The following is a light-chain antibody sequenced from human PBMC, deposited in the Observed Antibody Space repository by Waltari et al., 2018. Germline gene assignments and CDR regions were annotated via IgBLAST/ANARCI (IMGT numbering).Light chain of an antibody. Sequence: EIVMTQSPATLSVSPGERATLSCRARQSISNTFAWYQQKPGQAPRLLVYATSARATGVPARFSGSGSGTEFTLTINSLQSEDFAVYYCQQYSDWPPGTFGPGTKVDIK. CDR1: QSISNT. CDR2: ATS. CDR3: QQYSDWPPGT. J-gene: IGKJ3*01. V-gene: IGKV3-15*01.